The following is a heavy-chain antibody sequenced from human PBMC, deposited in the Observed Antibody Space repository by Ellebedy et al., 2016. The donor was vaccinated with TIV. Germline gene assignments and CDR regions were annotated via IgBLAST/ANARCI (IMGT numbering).Heavy chain of an antibody. J-gene: IGHJ6*02. CDR2: IIPIFGTA. D-gene: IGHD2-2*03. CDR3: ATPEVLDIVVVPARRHYYGMDV. V-gene: IGHV1-69*06. Sequence: SVKVSXKVSRYTLTELSMHWVRQAPGQGLEWMGGIIPIFGTANYAQKFQGRVTITADKSTSTAYMELSSLRSEDTAVYYCATPEVLDIVVVPARRHYYGMDVWGQGTTVTVSS. CDR1: RYTLTELS.